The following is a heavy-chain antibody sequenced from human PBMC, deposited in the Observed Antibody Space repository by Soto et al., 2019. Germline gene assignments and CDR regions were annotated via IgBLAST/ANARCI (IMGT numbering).Heavy chain of an antibody. CDR2: INTNSGGT. V-gene: IGHV1-2*02. CDR3: ARDLGYCSSTSCTYYFDY. Sequence: ASVKVSCKASGYTFTGYYMHWLRQAPGERLEWMEWINTNSGGTNYAQKFQGRVTMTRDTSISTAYMELSRLRSDDTAVYYCARDLGYCSSTSCTYYFDYWGQGTLVTVSS. D-gene: IGHD2-2*01. CDR1: GYTFTGYY. J-gene: IGHJ4*02.